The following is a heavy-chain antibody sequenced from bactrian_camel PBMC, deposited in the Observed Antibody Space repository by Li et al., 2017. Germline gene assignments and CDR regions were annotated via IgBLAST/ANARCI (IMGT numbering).Heavy chain of an antibody. D-gene: IGHD6*01. CDR1: GLPYRSYC. J-gene: IGHJ4*01. V-gene: IGHV3S53*01. CDR3: AAERWYGGSCGTYEYKD. Sequence: QVQLVESGGGLVQPGGSLRLSCVTSGLPYRSYCMAWLRQGADQEREIVATITRDGATTYVESAKGRFTISKDTAKNTLYLQMNSLKPEDTAMYYCAAERWYGGSCGTYEYKDWGQGTQVTVS. CDR2: ITRDGAT.